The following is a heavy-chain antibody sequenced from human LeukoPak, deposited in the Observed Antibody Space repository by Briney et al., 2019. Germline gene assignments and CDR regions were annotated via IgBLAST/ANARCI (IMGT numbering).Heavy chain of an antibody. CDR2: IKSKTFDGTK. CDR3: SSGYGGRWHSQPGDY. CDR1: GITFSNAW. Sequence: PGGSLRLSCAAYGITFSNAWMSSVRQAPGKGLEWIGLIKSKTFDGTKDYAAPVTGRFTISRDDSRDTVYLQMDSLTTEDTAVYYCSSGYGGRWHSQPGDYWGQGTLVTVSP. V-gene: IGHV3-15*05. D-gene: IGHD5-18*01. J-gene: IGHJ4*02.